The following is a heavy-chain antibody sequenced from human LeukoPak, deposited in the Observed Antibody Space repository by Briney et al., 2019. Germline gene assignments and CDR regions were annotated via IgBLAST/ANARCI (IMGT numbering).Heavy chain of an antibody. Sequence: GASVKVSCKASGGTFSSYAISWVRQAPGQGLEWMGGIIPIFGTANYAQKFQGRVTITADESTSTAYMELSSLRSEDTAVYYCARVHCSSTSFRRDMYYFDYWGQGTLVTVSS. CDR3: ARVHCSSTSFRRDMYYFDY. V-gene: IGHV1-69*01. CDR2: IIPIFGTA. D-gene: IGHD2-2*01. CDR1: GGTFSSYA. J-gene: IGHJ4*02.